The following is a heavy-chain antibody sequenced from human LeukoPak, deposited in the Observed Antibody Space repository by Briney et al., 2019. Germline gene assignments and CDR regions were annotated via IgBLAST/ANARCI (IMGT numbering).Heavy chain of an antibody. J-gene: IGHJ3*02. D-gene: IGHD5-24*01. CDR3: ARVRDGYNDAYDI. Sequence: LGASVKASCKASGYTFTGYYIHWVRQAPGQGLEWMGLINPSGGNTNYAQNFQGRVTMTRDTSTSTVYMGLSSLRSEDTAVYYCARVRDGYNDAYDIWGQGTMVTVPS. V-gene: IGHV1-46*01. CDR2: INPSGGNT. CDR1: GYTFTGYY.